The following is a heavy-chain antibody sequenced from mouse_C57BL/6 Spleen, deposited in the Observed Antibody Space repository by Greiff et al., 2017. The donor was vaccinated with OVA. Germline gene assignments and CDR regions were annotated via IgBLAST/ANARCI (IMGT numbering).Heavy chain of an antibody. V-gene: IGHV2-2*01. Sequence: QVQLQQSGPGLVQPSQSLFITCTVSGFSLTSYGVHWVRQSPGKGLEWLGVIWSGGSTDYSAAFISRLSISKDNSKSQVFFKMNSLQADDTAIYYCARLGGYAMDYWGQGTSVTVSS. CDR3: ARLGGYAMDY. D-gene: IGHD4-1*01. J-gene: IGHJ4*01. CDR2: IWSGGST. CDR1: GFSLTSYG.